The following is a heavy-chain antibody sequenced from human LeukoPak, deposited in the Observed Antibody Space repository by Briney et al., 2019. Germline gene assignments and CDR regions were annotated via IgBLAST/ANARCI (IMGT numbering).Heavy chain of an antibody. J-gene: IGHJ1*01. CDR2: IRSDGSNQ. Sequence: GGSLRLTCAASGFTFSSYGMHWVRQAPGKGLEWVAFIRSDGSNQYYADSVKGRFTISRDNSKNTLYLQMNSLRGDDTAVYYCAKDGYNSSWYPKYFQHWGQGTLVTVSS. CDR3: AKDGYNSSWYPKYFQH. V-gene: IGHV3-30*02. D-gene: IGHD6-13*01. CDR1: GFTFSSYG.